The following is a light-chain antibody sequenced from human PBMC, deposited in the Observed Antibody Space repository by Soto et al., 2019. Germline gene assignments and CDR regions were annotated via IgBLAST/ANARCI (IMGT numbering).Light chain of an antibody. J-gene: IGKJ2*01. CDR1: QGVGTN. CDR3: QQYNNWPLYS. CDR2: AAS. V-gene: IGKV3-15*01. Sequence: EIVMTQSPGTLSVSPGERATLSCRASQGVGTNLAWYQQRPGQAPRLLIYAASTRATGIPARFSGRGSGTEFTLTISSQQSEDFALYFCQQYNNWPLYSFGQGTKLEIK.